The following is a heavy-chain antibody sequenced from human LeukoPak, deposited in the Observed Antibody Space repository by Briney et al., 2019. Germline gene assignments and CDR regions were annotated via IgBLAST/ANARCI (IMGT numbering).Heavy chain of an antibody. D-gene: IGHD3-10*01. CDR3: ATDNSYGSGSYYT. Sequence: KPSETLSLTCTVSGGSITYYYWNWIRQPPGKGLEWIGYIYYSGNTNYNPSLKSRVTISVDTSKNQFSLKLSSVTAADTAVYYCATDNSYGSGSYYTWGQGTLVTVSS. CDR1: GGSITYYY. V-gene: IGHV4-59*01. CDR2: IYYSGNT. J-gene: IGHJ4*02.